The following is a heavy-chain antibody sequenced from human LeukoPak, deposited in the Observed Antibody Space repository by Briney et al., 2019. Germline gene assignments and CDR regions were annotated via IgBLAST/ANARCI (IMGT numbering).Heavy chain of an antibody. CDR2: IDPKSGVT. J-gene: IGHJ4*02. CDR3: ATEKFDSSGYHPFYFDH. V-gene: IGHV1-2*02. CDR1: GYTFTGFY. Sequence: GASVMVSCKASGYTFTGFYIHWVRQAPGQGLEWMGWIDPKSGVTKNVQKFQGRVTMTRDTSISTVYMELSRLRSDDTAVYYCATEKFDSSGYHPFYFDHWGQGTLVTVSS. D-gene: IGHD3-22*01.